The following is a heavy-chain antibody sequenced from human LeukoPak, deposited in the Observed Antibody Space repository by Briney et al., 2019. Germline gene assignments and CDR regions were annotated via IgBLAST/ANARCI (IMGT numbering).Heavy chain of an antibody. CDR3: ARGNPVVTRTRYWYFDL. CDR2: INPNSGGT. J-gene: IGHJ2*01. D-gene: IGHD2-15*01. V-gene: IGHV1-2*02. CDR1: GYTFTSYG. Sequence: GASVKVSCKASGYTFTSYGISWVRQAPGQGLEWMGWINPNSGGTNYAQKFQGRVTMTRDTSIFTAYMGLSRLRSDDTAVYYCARGNPVVTRTRYWYFDLWGRGTLVTVSS.